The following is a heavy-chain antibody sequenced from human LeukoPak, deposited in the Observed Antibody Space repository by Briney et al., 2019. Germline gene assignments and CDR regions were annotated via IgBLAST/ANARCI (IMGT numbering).Heavy chain of an antibody. CDR2: ISSSGSTI. CDR1: GFTFSSYE. V-gene: IGHV3-48*03. Sequence: PGGSLRLSCAASGFTFSSYEMNWVRQAPGKGLEWVSYISSSGSTIYYADSVKGRFTISRDNSKNTLYLQMNSLRAEDTAVYYCAREEGSGSPTKYWGQGTLVTVSS. CDR3: AREEGSGSPTKY. D-gene: IGHD3-10*01. J-gene: IGHJ4*02.